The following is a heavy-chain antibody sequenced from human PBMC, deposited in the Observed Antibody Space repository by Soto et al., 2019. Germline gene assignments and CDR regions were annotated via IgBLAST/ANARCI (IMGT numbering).Heavy chain of an antibody. CDR2: IYYSGNT. CDR3: AGSAWIHLWTVDY. D-gene: IGHD5-18*01. CDR1: GVSIGTGGRF. V-gene: IGHV4-31*03. Sequence: SETLSLTCTVAGVSIGTGGRFWCGVRQHPGKGLEWIGYIYYSGNTDYNPSLKSRLSISVDMSKNQFSLNLRSVTAADTAVYYCAGSAWIHLWTVDYWGQGTLVTVSS. J-gene: IGHJ4*02.